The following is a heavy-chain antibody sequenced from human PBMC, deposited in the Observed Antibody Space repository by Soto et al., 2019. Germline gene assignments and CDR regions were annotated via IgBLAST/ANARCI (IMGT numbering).Heavy chain of an antibody. D-gene: IGHD1-7*01. Sequence: GGSLRLSCTASGLTFSSYGMHWVRQAPGKALEWVALISFDGTKKYYADSVKGRFSISRDNSKNTLYLQMNSLRADDTAIYYCAKYFNTGTSSTYDSWGQGTLVTVSS. CDR1: GLTFSSYG. J-gene: IGHJ4*02. CDR3: AKYFNTGTSSTYDS. V-gene: IGHV3-30*18. CDR2: ISFDGTKK.